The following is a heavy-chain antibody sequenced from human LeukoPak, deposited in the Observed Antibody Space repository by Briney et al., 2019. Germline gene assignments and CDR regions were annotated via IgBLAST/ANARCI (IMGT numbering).Heavy chain of an antibody. Sequence: SETLSLTCTVSGGSISSGGYYWSWLRQHPGKGLEWIGYIYYSGSTYYNPSLKSRVTISVDTSKNQFSLKLSSVTAADTAVYYCARVPRWKGGTNPHFDYWGQGTLVTVSS. CDR1: GGSISSGGYY. V-gene: IGHV4-31*03. D-gene: IGHD1-7*01. CDR3: ARVPRWKGGTNPHFDY. J-gene: IGHJ4*02. CDR2: IYYSGST.